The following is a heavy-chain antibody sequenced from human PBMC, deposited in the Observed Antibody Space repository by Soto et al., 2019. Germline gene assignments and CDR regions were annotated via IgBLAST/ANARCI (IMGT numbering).Heavy chain of an antibody. Sequence: GGSLRLSCAASGFTFSNFAMHWVRQAPGKGLVWVAVISYDGSNKYYADSVKGRFSVSRKNSMNTLYLQMDSLRVEDTAVYYCAKALTGYSHASFDSWGQGTLVTVSS. D-gene: IGHD5-18*01. CDR1: GFTFSNFA. J-gene: IGHJ4*02. CDR2: ISYDGSNK. V-gene: IGHV3-30*18. CDR3: AKALTGYSHASFDS.